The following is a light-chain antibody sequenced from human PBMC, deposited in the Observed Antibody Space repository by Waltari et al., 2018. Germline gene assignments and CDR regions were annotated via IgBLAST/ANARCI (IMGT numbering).Light chain of an antibody. V-gene: IGLV2-23*01. Sequence: QSALTQPASVSGSPGQSITISCTGTSSDVGNYNLVSWYQQNPGKAPKLMISAGSKRLSGVSNRFSGSRSGNTASLTISGLQADDEADYYCCSYAGSSTYVFGTGTKVTVL. J-gene: IGLJ1*01. CDR3: CSYAGSSTYV. CDR1: SSDVGNYNL. CDR2: AGS.